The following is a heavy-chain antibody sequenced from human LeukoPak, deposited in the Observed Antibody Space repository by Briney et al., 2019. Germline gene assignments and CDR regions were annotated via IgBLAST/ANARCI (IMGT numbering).Heavy chain of an antibody. CDR3: ARDENWGPDY. J-gene: IGHJ4*02. V-gene: IGHV1-2*02. CDR1: GYTFTGHY. CDR2: IHAGTGDT. D-gene: IGHD7-27*01. Sequence: ASVKVSCKASGYTFTGHYMHWVRQAPGHGLEWMGWIHAGTGDTNYAQKFQGRSTMTRDTSISTLYMELNRLTSDDTAVYFCARDENWGPDYWGQGTLVTVSS.